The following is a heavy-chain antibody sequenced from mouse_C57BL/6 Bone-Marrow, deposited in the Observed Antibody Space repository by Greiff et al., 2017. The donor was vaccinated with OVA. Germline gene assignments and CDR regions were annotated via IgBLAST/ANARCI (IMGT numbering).Heavy chain of an antibody. J-gene: IGHJ4*01. V-gene: IGHV1-64*01. CDR2: IHPNSGST. Sequence: QVQLQQSGAELVKPGASVKLSCKASGYTFTSYWMHWVKQRPGQGLEWIGMIHPNSGSTNYNEKFKSKATLTVDKSSSTAYMQLSSLTSEDSAVYYCAREGEGYAMDYWGQGTSVTVSS. CDR3: AREGEGYAMDY. CDR1: GYTFTSYW.